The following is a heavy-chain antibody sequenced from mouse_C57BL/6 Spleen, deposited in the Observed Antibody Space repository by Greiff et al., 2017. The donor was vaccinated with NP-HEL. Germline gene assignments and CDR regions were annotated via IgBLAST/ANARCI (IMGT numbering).Heavy chain of an antibody. Sequence: VHLVESGPGLVAPSQSLSITCTVSGFSLTSYGVHWVRQPPGKGLEWLVVIWSDGSTTYNSALKSRLSISKDNSKSQVFLKMNSLQTDDTAMYYCARASIYYDYDEGAMDYWGQGTSVTVSS. CDR3: ARASIYYDYDEGAMDY. CDR1: GFSLTSYG. CDR2: IWSDGST. J-gene: IGHJ4*01. D-gene: IGHD2-4*01. V-gene: IGHV2-6*03.